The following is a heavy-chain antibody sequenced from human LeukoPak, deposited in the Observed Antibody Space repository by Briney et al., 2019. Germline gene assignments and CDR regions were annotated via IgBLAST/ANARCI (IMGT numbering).Heavy chain of an antibody. J-gene: IGHJ4*02. CDR2: ISPSDGGT. V-gene: IGHV1-46*01. CDR3: AREFHGGYFDY. Sequence: ASVKVSCKASGYIFTTYNIHWVRQAPGQGLEWMGMISPSDGGTNYAQRFQGRVTMTRDTSTTTVYMDLSGLGSEDTAVYYCAREFHGGYFDYWGQGALVTVSS. CDR1: GYIFTTYN.